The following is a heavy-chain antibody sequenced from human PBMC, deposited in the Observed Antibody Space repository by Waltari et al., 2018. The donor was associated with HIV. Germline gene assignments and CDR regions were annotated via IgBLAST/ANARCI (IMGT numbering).Heavy chain of an antibody. V-gene: IGHV1-18*01. CDR1: GYHFITSG. Sequence: QVQVIQSGGEVKTPGASVKVSCKTSGYHFITSGLSCMRPAPGQGLEGMGWITPNNQNTHDAQQFQGRVTMTADTTTSTTFRELRGLRSDDTAIYFSTISPWTYIVGSKYGVDVWGQGTTVTVSS. CDR2: ITPNNQNT. J-gene: IGHJ6*02. CDR3: TISPWTYIVGSKYGVDV. D-gene: IGHD1-26*01.